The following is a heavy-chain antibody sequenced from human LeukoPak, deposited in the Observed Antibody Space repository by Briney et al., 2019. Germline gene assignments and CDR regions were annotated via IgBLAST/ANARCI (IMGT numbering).Heavy chain of an antibody. V-gene: IGHV4-59*02. CDR3: AKDLSSGTGRGFDY. J-gene: IGHJ4*02. CDR2: IHSSGRT. D-gene: IGHD3/OR15-3a*01. Sequence: PSETLSLTCTVSGGSVNYYFWSWIRQPPGKGLEWIGYIHSSGRTNYNPSLKSRVTISIDTSKNQFSLKVNSVTAADTAVYYCAKDLSSGTGRGFDYWGQGTLVTVSS. CDR1: GGSVNYYF.